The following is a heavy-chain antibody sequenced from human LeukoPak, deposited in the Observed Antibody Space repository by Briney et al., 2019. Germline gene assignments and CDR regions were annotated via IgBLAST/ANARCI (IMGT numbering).Heavy chain of an antibody. V-gene: IGHV4-34*01. J-gene: IGHJ4*02. D-gene: IGHD5-24*01. CDR2: INHSGST. CDR3: ARGVEMATILYYFDY. Sequence: SETLSLTCAVYGGSFSGYYWSWIRQPPGKGLEWIGEINHSGSTNYNPSLKSRVTISVDTSKNQFSLKLSSVTAADTAVYYCARGVEMATILYYFDYWGQGTLVTVSS. CDR1: GGSFSGYY.